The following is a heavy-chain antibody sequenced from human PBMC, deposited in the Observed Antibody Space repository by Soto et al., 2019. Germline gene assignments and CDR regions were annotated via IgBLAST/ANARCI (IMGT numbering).Heavy chain of an antibody. CDR1: GFTFRSNW. CDR3: ARGSSSWYVSFNY. CDR2: INSDGSIT. V-gene: IGHV3-74*01. Sequence: GSLRLSCAASGFTFRSNWMHWVRQAPGKGLVWVSRINSDGSITSYADSVKGQFTISRDNAKNTVYLQMNRLRVEGAAVYYCARGSSSWYVSFNYWAQGILVTVSS. D-gene: IGHD6-13*01. J-gene: IGHJ4*02.